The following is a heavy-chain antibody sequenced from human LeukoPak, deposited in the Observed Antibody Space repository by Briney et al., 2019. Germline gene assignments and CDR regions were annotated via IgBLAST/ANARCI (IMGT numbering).Heavy chain of an antibody. CDR3: ARDLGCRGGRCFDYYYYYMDV. D-gene: IGHD2-15*01. CDR1: GFTFSDYY. J-gene: IGHJ6*03. V-gene: IGHV3-11*01. Sequence: GGSLRLSCAASGFTFSDYYMSWIRQAPGKGLEWVSYISGSGSTIYYADSVKGRFTISRDNAKNSLYLQMNSLRAGDTAVYYCARDLGCRGGRCFDYYYYYMDVWGKGTTVTVSS. CDR2: ISGSGSTI.